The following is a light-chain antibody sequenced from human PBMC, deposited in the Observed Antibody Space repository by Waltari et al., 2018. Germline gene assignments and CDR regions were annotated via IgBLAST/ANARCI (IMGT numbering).Light chain of an antibody. J-gene: IGLJ3*02. CDR1: SSNIGRNT. V-gene: IGLV1-44*01. CDR3: ATWDDSLNGRV. CDR2: TDK. Sequence: QSVLTQPPSASGTPGQGVTISCSGSSSNIGRNTVSWYQQFPGTAPQLLMHTDKQRPSGVPDRFSGSKSGTSASLAISGLQFEDEAQYFCATWDDSLNGRVFGGGTKVTVL.